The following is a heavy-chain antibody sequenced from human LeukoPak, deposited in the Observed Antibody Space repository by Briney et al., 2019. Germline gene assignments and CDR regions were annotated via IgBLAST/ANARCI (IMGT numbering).Heavy chain of an antibody. CDR3: AREIRAALQYAAAGTIDY. Sequence: ASVKVSCKASGYTFTSYDINWVRQATGQGLEWMGWMNPNSGNTGYAQKFQGRVTMTRSTSISTAYMELSSLRSEDTAVYYCAREIRAALQYAAAGTIDYWGQGTLVTVSS. CDR1: GYTFTSYD. CDR2: MNPNSGNT. D-gene: IGHD6-13*01. J-gene: IGHJ4*02. V-gene: IGHV1-8*01.